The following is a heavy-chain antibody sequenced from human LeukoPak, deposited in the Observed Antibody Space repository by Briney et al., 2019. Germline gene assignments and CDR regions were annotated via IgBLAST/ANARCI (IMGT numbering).Heavy chain of an antibody. J-gene: IGHJ4*02. CDR2: INHSGST. V-gene: IGHV4-34*01. D-gene: IGHD3/OR15-3a*01. Sequence: SETLSLTCAVYGGSFSGYYWSWIRQPPGKGLEWIGEINHSGSTNYNPSLKSRVTISVDKSKNQFSLRLTSVTAADTAVYYCARQTGSGLFILPGGQGTLVTVSS. CDR3: ARQTGSGLFILP. CDR1: GGSFSGYY.